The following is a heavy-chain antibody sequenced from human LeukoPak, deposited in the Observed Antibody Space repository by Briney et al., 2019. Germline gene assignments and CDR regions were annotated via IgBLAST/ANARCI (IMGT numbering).Heavy chain of an antibody. Sequence: SETLSLTCTVSDYSISSCYYWGLIRQPPGKGLEWTGSIFQSGHTYYSPSLKSRVTISVDTSNNRFSLSLSAVTAADTAIYYCARDTRTAQGFDYWGQGILVTVSS. J-gene: IGHJ4*02. CDR1: DYSISSCYY. V-gene: IGHV4-38-2*02. CDR2: IFQSGHT. CDR3: ARDTRTAQGFDY. D-gene: IGHD2-15*01.